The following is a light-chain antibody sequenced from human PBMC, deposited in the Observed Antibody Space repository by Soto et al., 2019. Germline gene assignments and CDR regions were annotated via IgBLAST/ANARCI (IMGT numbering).Light chain of an antibody. J-gene: IGKJ1*01. CDR1: QSINIW. V-gene: IGKV1-5*01. Sequence: DVLMTQFPSTLSASVGDRVTITCRASQSINIWVAWYQQRPGKAPKLLIYDASSLGRGVPSRFSGSGSGTEFTLTISSLQPDDFATYYCHQYNSYSPWTFGQGTKVDIK. CDR2: DAS. CDR3: HQYNSYSPWT.